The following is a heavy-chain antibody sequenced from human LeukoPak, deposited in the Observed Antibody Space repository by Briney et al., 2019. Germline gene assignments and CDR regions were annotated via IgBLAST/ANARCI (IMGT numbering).Heavy chain of an antibody. Sequence: ASVKVSCKASGYIFTSYAMRWVRQAPGQRFEWMGWINAGNGNTKYSQKFQGRVTITRDTSASTVYMELSSLRSEDTAVYYCARDIDRVFNWFDPWGQGTLVTVSS. J-gene: IGHJ5*02. V-gene: IGHV1-3*01. CDR2: INAGNGNT. CDR1: GYIFTSYA. D-gene: IGHD6-13*01. CDR3: ARDIDRVFNWFDP.